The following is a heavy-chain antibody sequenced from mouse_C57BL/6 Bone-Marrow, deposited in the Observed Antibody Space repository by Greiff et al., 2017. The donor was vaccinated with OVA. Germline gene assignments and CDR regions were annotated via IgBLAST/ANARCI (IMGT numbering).Heavy chain of an antibody. CDR2: IWSGGST. D-gene: IGHD2-12*01. J-gene: IGHJ1*03. Sequence: VQLKESGPGLVQPSQSLSITCTVSGFSLTSYGVHWVRQSPGKGLEWLGVIWSGGSTDYNAAFISRLSLSKDNSKSQVFFKMISLQADDTAIYYCARSYYSAHWYFDVWGTGTTVTVSS. CDR1: GFSLTSYG. CDR3: ARSYYSAHWYFDV. V-gene: IGHV2-2*01.